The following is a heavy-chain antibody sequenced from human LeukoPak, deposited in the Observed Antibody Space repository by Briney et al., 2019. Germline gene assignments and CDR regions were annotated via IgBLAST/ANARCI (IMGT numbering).Heavy chain of an antibody. CDR2: ISAYNGNT. CDR3: ARLLNLGVGATRPPGY. Sequence: ASVKVSCRASGYTFTSYGISWVRQAPGQGLEWMGWISAYNGNTNYAQKLQGRVTMTTDTSTSTAYMELRSLRSDDTAVYYCARLLNLGVGATRPPGYWGQGTLVTVSS. V-gene: IGHV1-18*01. CDR1: GYTFTSYG. J-gene: IGHJ4*02. D-gene: IGHD1-26*01.